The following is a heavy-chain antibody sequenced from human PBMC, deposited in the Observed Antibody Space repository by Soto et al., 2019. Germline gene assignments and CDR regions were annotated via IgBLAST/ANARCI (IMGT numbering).Heavy chain of an antibody. J-gene: IGHJ4*02. CDR3: ARDIYYDSSGYLGPTDY. CDR1: GDTFSTYT. V-gene: IGHV1-69*13. Sequence: SVKVSCKASGDTFSTYTITWMRQAPGQGLEWMGGIIPRSATSNYAQKFQGRVTITADESTSTAYMELSSLRSEDTAVYYCARDIYYDSSGYLGPTDYWGQGTLVTVSS. D-gene: IGHD3-22*01. CDR2: IIPRSATS.